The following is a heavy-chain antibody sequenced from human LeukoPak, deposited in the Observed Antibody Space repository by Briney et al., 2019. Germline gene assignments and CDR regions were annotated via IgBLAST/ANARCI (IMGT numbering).Heavy chain of an antibody. CDR2: ISGSGGST. V-gene: IGHV3-23*01. J-gene: IGHJ4*02. D-gene: IGHD3-3*01. Sequence: PGGSLRLSCAASGFTFGSYAMSWVRQAPGKGLEWVSAISGSGGSTYYADSVKGRFTISRDNSRNTLYLQMNSLRAEDTAVYYCATYYDFWSGYYFDYWGQGTLATVFS. CDR3: ATYYDFWSGYYFDY. CDR1: GFTFGSYA.